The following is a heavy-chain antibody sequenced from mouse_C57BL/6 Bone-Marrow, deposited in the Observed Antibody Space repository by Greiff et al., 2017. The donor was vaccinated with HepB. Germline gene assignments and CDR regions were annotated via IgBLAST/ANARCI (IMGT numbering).Heavy chain of an antibody. CDR1: GYTFTDHT. CDR3: ARESYYYGSPLDY. V-gene: IGHV1-78*01. CDR2: IYPSDGST. J-gene: IGHJ2*01. D-gene: IGHD1-1*01. Sequence: VQLQQSDAELVKPGASVKISCKVSGYTFTDHTIHWLKQRPEQGLEWIGYIYPSDGSTKYNEKFKGKATLTADKSSSTAYMQRNSLTSEDSAVYFCARESYYYGSPLDYWGQGTTLTVSS.